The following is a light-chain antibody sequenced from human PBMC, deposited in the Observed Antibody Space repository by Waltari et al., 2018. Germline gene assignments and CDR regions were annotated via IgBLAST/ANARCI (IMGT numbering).Light chain of an antibody. CDR2: DVT. CDR1: DSDVGGYEY. J-gene: IGLJ1*01. CDR3: CSYADNNIYV. V-gene: IGLV2-11*01. Sequence: QSALTQPRSVSGSPGQSVPISCTGTDSDVGGYEYVSWYQHHPGKAPKLLIYDVTKRPSGVPDRFSGSKSGNTASLTISGLHGEDEADYYCCSYADNNIYVFGTGTNVAVL.